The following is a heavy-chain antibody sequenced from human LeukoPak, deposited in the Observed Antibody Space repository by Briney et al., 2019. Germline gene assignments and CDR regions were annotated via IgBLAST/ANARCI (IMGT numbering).Heavy chain of an antibody. CDR3: ARDGSGGYRNRGVFDI. J-gene: IGHJ3*02. V-gene: IGHV3-53*01. Sequence: PGGSLRLSCAASGFSVSSNYINWVRQAPGKGLEWASVIYSGGGTYYADSVKGRFTISSDNSKNTLYLQMNNLRAEDTAVYYCARDGSGGYRNRGVFDIWGQGTMVTVSS. D-gene: IGHD5-18*01. CDR1: GFSVSSNY. CDR2: IYSGGGT.